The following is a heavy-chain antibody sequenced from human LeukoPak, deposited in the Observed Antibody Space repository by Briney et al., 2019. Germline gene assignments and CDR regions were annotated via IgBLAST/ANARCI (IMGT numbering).Heavy chain of an antibody. Sequence: PSETLSLTCTVSGGSISTYYWSWIRQPPGKGLEWIGYIYHSGSTKYNPSLKSRVTISVDTSKNQFSLKLSSVTAADTAVYYCARVPQAATPFDYWGQGSLVTVSS. CDR1: GGSISTYY. CDR2: IYHSGST. CDR3: ARVPQAATPFDY. J-gene: IGHJ4*02. D-gene: IGHD6-25*01. V-gene: IGHV4-59*12.